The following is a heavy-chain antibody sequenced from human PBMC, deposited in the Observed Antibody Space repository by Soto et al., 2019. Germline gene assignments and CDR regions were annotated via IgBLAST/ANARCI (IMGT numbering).Heavy chain of an antibody. Sequence: SVKVSCKASGGTFSSYAISWVRQAPGQGLEWMGGIIPIFGTANYAQKFQGRVTITADKSTSTAYMELSSLRSEDTAVYYCAKVGYYYDSSAHWGQGTLVTVSS. V-gene: IGHV1-69*06. CDR1: GGTFSSYA. D-gene: IGHD3-22*01. J-gene: IGHJ4*02. CDR2: IIPIFGTA. CDR3: AKVGYYYDSSAH.